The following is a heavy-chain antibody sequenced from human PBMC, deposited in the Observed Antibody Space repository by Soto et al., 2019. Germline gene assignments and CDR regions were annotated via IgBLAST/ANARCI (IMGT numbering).Heavy chain of an antibody. CDR2: FDPEDGET. CDR1: GYTLTELS. J-gene: IGHJ4*02. V-gene: IGHV1-24*01. D-gene: IGHD3-22*01. CDR3: AMLRRNYYDSSDMAYYFGY. Sequence: ASVKVSCKVSGYTLTELSMHWVRQAPGKGLEWMGGFDPEDGETIYAQKFQGRVTMTEDTSTDTAYMELSSLRSEDTAVYYCAMLRRNYYDSSDMAYYFGYWGQGTLVTVSS.